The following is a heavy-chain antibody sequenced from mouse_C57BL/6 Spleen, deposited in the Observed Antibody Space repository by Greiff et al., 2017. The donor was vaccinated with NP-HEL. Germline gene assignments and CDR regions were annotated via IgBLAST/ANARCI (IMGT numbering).Heavy chain of an antibody. Sequence: VQLQQSGPELVKPGASVKISCKASGYTFTDYYMNWVKQSHGKSLEWIGDINPNNGGTSYNQKFKGKATLTVDKSSSTAYMELRSLTSEDSAVYYCARFYDGSGNFDVWGTGTTVTVSS. CDR2: INPNNGGT. J-gene: IGHJ1*03. V-gene: IGHV1-26*01. CDR1: GYTFTDYY. D-gene: IGHD2-3*01. CDR3: ARFYDGSGNFDV.